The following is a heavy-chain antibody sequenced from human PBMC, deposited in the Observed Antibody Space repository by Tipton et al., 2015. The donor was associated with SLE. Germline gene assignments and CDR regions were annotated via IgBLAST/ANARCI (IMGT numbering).Heavy chain of an antibody. CDR1: GFTFSSYA. J-gene: IGHJ2*01. Sequence: RFLRLSCAASGFTFSSYAMHWVRQAPGKGLEWGAVISYDGSNKYYADSVKGRFTISRDNSKNTLYLQMNSLRAEDTAVYYCARGRPERRFGLWGPGHLVPV. CDR3: ARGRPERRFGL. D-gene: IGHD6-25*01. V-gene: IGHV3-30*04. CDR2: ISYDGSNK.